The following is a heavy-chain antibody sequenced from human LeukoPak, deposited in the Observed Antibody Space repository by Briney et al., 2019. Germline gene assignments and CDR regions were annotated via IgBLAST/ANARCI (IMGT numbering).Heavy chain of an antibody. V-gene: IGHV6-1*01. CDR2: TYYRSTWYN. J-gene: IGHJ5*02. D-gene: IGHD2-2*01. CDR1: GDSVSSNSVT. CDR3: ARRLTQYDCFDP. Sequence: SQTLPRTCAVSGDSVSSNSVTWNWIRQSPSRCREWLGRTYYRSTWYNDYAVSVRGRITVNPDTSKNQFSLHLNSVTPEDTAVYYCARRLTQYDCFDPWGQGILVTVSS.